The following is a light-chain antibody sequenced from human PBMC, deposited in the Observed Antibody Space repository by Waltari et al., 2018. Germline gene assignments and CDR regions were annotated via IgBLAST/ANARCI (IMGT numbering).Light chain of an antibody. Sequence: EVVMTQSPATLSVSPGERATLSCRASQSVNINLDWYQQKPGQAPRLLIYGASTRATGVPARFSGSGSGTEFTLTISSLQSEDFAVYYCQQFNDWPRTFGHGTKVEIK. J-gene: IGKJ1*01. CDR2: GAS. CDR1: QSVNIN. CDR3: QQFNDWPRT. V-gene: IGKV3-15*01.